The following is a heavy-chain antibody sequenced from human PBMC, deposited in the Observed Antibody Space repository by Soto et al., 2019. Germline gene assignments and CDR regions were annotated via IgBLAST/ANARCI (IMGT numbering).Heavy chain of an antibody. D-gene: IGHD1-26*01. Sequence: PGGSLRLSCAASGFTFSDYYMSWIRQAPGKGLEWVSYISSSGSTIYYADSVKGRFTISRDNAKNSLYLQMNSLRAEDTAVYYCARDEQGGSRWSWFDPWGQGTLVTVSS. J-gene: IGHJ5*02. CDR1: GFTFSDYY. V-gene: IGHV3-11*01. CDR3: ARDEQGGSRWSWFDP. CDR2: ISSSGSTI.